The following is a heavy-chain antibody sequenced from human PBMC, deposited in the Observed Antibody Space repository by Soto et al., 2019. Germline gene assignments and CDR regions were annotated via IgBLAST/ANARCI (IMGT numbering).Heavy chain of an antibody. D-gene: IGHD3-3*01. CDR1: GYTFTSYG. Sequence: SVQVSCKASGYTFTSYGISWVRQAPGQGLEWMGWISAYNGNTNYAQKLQGRVTMTTDTSTSTAYMELRSLRSDDTAVYYCARSIINKQDVWSGYPEEYFQSCGQGNLVTVS. CDR3: ARSIINKQDVWSGYPEEYFQS. V-gene: IGHV1-18*04. CDR2: ISAYNGNT. J-gene: IGHJ1*01.